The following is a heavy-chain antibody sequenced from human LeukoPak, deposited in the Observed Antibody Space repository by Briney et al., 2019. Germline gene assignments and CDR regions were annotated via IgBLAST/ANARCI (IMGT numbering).Heavy chain of an antibody. CDR3: ARQHQLYYYGMDV. CDR2: IYPGDSDT. J-gene: IGHJ6*02. Sequence: GESLKISCKGSGYSFTSYWIGWVRQMPGKGLEWMGIIYPGDSDTRYSPSFQGQVTISADKSISTAYLQWSSLKASDTAMYYCARQHQLYYYGMDVWCQGTTVTVSS. CDR1: GYSFTSYW. D-gene: IGHD1-1*01. V-gene: IGHV5-51*01.